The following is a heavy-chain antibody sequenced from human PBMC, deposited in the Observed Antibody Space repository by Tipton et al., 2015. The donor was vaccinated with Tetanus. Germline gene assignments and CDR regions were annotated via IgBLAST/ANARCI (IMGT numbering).Heavy chain of an antibody. Sequence: VQLVQSGAEVKKPGESLKISCEGSGYSFSSYWIAWVRQMPGRGLDWMGILYPGDSDTRYSPSFQGQVTISADKSIRTAYLQWSSLKASDTAVYYCARLGYCSGGICYSRLSDAFDIWGQGTMVTVSS. CDR1: GYSFSSYW. D-gene: IGHD2-15*01. CDR2: LYPGDSDT. J-gene: IGHJ3*02. CDR3: ARLGYCSGGICYSRLSDAFDI. V-gene: IGHV5-51*01.